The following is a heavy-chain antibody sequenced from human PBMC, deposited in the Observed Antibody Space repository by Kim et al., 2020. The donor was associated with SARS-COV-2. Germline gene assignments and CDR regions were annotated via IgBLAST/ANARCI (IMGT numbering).Heavy chain of an antibody. CDR3: VRDNIQLGDP. Sequence: GSLRLSCAACGFTFNNYWMHWVRQAPGKGLEWVSHINSDGSGTSYADSVKGRFTISRDNAENMVYLQMSSLRAEDTAVYYCVRDNIQLGDPWGQGTLVIVSA. V-gene: IGHV3-74*01. CDR2: INSDGSGT. CDR1: GFTFNNYW. J-gene: IGHJ5*02. D-gene: IGHD1-1*01.